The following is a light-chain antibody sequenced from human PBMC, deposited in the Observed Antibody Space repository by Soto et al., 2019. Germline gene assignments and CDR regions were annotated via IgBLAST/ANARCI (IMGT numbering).Light chain of an antibody. CDR1: SSDVGDNNY. CDR2: EVS. Sequence: ALTQPPSASGSPGQSVTISCTGTSSDVGDNNYVSWYQQHPGKAPKVMIYEVSKRPSGVPDRFSASKSGNTASLTVSGLQAEDEADYYCSSYAGGNSYVFGTGTKVTVL. CDR3: SSYAGGNSYV. J-gene: IGLJ1*01. V-gene: IGLV2-8*01.